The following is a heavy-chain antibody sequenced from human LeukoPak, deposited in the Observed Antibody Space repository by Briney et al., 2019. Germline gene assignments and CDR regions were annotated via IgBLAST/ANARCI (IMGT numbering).Heavy chain of an antibody. CDR1: GLTFSRYV. CDR3: AQGSSSSWFDY. D-gene: IGHD6-13*01. V-gene: IGHV3-23*01. CDR2: ISGSGGST. J-gene: IGHJ4*02. Sequence: GGSLRLSPAASGLTFSRYVMRWVRQAPGKELESVSAISGSGGSTYYADSVKGRFTISRDNSYNTLYLQMTSLRAADTAVSYGAQGSSSSWFDYWGQGTLVTVSS.